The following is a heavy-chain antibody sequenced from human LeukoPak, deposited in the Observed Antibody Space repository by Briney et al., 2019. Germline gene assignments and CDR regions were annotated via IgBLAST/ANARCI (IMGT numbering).Heavy chain of an antibody. V-gene: IGHV4-31*03. CDR3: ASSRLIAGYSYGSGITADY. CDR1: GGSISSGGYY. D-gene: IGHD5-18*01. CDR2: IYYSGST. J-gene: IGHJ4*02. Sequence: PSQTLSLTCTVSGGSISSGGYYWSWIRQHPGTGLEWIGYIYYSGSTYYNPSLKSRVTISVDTSKNQFSLKLSSVTAADTAVYYCASSRLIAGYSYGSGITADYWGQGTLVTVSS.